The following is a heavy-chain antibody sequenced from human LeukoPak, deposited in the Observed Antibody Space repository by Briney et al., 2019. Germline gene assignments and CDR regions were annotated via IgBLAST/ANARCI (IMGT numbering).Heavy chain of an antibody. Sequence: GASVKVSCKASGYTFTSYGISWVRQAPGQGLEWMGWISAYNGNTNYAQKLQGRVTMTTDTSTSTAYMELRSLRSDDTAVYYCARDLDMVRGGLDAFDIWGQGTMVTVSS. CDR2: ISAYNGNT. CDR3: ARDLDMVRGGLDAFDI. D-gene: IGHD3-10*01. CDR1: GYTFTSYG. J-gene: IGHJ3*02. V-gene: IGHV1-18*01.